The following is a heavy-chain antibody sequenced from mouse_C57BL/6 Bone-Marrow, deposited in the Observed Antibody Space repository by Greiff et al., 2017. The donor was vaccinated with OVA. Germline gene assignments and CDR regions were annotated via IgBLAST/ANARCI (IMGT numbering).Heavy chain of an antibody. CDR1: GYTFTSYW. Sequence: QVQLQQPGAELVKPGASVKMSCKASGYTFTSYWITWVKQRPGQGLEWIGDIYPGSGSTNYNEKFKSKATLTVDTSSSTAYMQLRSLTSEDSAVYYCARDWDCCSCKFWFAYWGQGTLVTVSA. J-gene: IGHJ3*01. V-gene: IGHV1-55*01. CDR2: IYPGSGST. D-gene: IGHD6-1*01. CDR3: ARDWDCCSCKFWFAY.